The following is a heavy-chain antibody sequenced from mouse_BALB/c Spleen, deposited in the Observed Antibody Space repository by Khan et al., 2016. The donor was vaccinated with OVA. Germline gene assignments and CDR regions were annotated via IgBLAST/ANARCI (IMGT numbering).Heavy chain of an antibody. J-gene: IGHJ3*01. CDR1: GYSFTVYY. CDR3: ARGYDFFAY. Sequence: VQLQQPGPDLVKPGASVKISCKASGYSFTVYYLSWVKQSHGESLEWIGRVNPNNGDTTYNQKFKGKAFLTVDKSSNTAYMDLRSVTTEDSAVYYCARGYDFFAYWGQGTLVTVSA. D-gene: IGHD2-14*01. V-gene: IGHV1-26*01. CDR2: VNPNNGDT.